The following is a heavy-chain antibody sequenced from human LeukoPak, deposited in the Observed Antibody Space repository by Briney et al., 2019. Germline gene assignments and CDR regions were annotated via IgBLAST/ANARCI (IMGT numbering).Heavy chain of an antibody. Sequence: SETLSLTCTVSGYSISSGYYWGWIRQPPGKGLEWIGSIYHSGSTYYNPSLKSRVTISVDTSKNQFSLKLSSVTAADTAVYYCARASTLKGSSSPVYYYYYMDVWGKGTTVTVSS. V-gene: IGHV4-38-2*02. D-gene: IGHD2-15*01. CDR3: ARASTLKGSSSPVYYYYYMDV. J-gene: IGHJ6*03. CDR2: IYHSGST. CDR1: GYSISSGYY.